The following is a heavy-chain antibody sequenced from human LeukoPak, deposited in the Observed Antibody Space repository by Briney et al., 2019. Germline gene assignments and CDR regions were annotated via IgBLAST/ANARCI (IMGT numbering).Heavy chain of an antibody. V-gene: IGHV3-23*01. Sequence: PGGSLRLSCAASGFTFSSYAMSWVRQAPGKGLEWVSTISGSGGSTYYADSVKGRFTISRDNSKNTLYLQMNNLRAEDTALYYCAKSTMNYYDSSGNYYPFDYWGQGTLVTVSS. CDR2: ISGSGGST. J-gene: IGHJ4*02. D-gene: IGHD3-22*01. CDR3: AKSTMNYYDSSGNYYPFDY. CDR1: GFTFSSYA.